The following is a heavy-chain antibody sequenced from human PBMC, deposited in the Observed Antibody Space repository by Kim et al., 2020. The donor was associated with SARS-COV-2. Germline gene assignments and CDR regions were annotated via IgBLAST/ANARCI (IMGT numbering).Heavy chain of an antibody. CDR2: IYHIGST. CDR3: ARHIVVVTAPFDY. J-gene: IGHJ4*02. Sequence: SETLSLTCTVSGYSISSGYYWGWIRQPPGKGLEWIGRIYHIGSTYYNPSLKSRVTISVDTSKNQFSLKLSSVTAADTAVYYCARHIVVVTAPFDYWGQGTLVTVSS. D-gene: IGHD2-21*02. V-gene: IGHV4-38-2*02. CDR1: GYSISSGYY.